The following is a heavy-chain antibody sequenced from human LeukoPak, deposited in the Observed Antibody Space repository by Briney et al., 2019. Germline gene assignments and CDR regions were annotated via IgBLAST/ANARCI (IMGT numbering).Heavy chain of an antibody. CDR3: AKHNIDY. Sequence: GGSLRLSCAASGFTFSSYAMHWVRQAPGKGLEWVAVISYDGSNKYYADSVKGRFTISRDNSKNTLYLQMNSLRAEDTAVYYCAKHNIDYWGQGTLVTVSS. CDR1: GFTFSSYA. V-gene: IGHV3-30-3*02. CDR2: ISYDGSNK. J-gene: IGHJ4*02. D-gene: IGHD1-1*01.